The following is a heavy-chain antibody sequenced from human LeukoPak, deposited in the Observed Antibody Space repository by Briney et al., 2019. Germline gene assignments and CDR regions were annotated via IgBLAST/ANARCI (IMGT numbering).Heavy chain of an antibody. CDR1: GDILTELS. J-gene: IGHJ4*02. Sequence: EASVKVSCKVSGDILTELSIQWVRQAPGKGLECMGGFDPEQNTMIYAQRLQGRVTMTEDTSTDTAYMELSSLTSEDTGIYYCATRSGDFWSGYVNWGQGTLVTVSS. D-gene: IGHD3-3*01. CDR3: ATRSGDFWSGYVN. V-gene: IGHV1-24*01. CDR2: FDPEQNTM.